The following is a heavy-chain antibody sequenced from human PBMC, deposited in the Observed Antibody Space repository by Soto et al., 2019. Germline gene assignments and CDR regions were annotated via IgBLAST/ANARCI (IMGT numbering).Heavy chain of an antibody. CDR2: IIPIFGTA. V-gene: IGHV1-69*13. Sequence: GASVKVSCKASGGTFSSYAISRVRQAPGQGLEWMGGIIPIFGTANYAQKFQGRVTITADESTSTAYMELSSLRSEDTAVYYCARSRGGSCYSCPFDYWGQGTLVTVYS. CDR3: ARSRGGSCYSCPFDY. D-gene: IGHD2-15*01. J-gene: IGHJ4*02. CDR1: GGTFSSYA.